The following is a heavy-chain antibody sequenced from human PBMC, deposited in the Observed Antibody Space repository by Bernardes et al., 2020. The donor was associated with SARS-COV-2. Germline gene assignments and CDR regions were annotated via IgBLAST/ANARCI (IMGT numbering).Heavy chain of an antibody. CDR2: ISGSLGDT. CDR1: GFTFTTYP. V-gene: IGHV3-23*01. D-gene: IGHD5-12*01. CDR3: AKVNIAYDTNYYAMDV. Sequence: SLLLSFAASGFTFTTYPMTWVRQAPGKGLEWVSYISGSLGDTYYADSVKGRFTISRDNSKNTLYLRMNSLRAEDTAVYYCAKVNIAYDTNYYAMDVWGHGTRVTVSS. J-gene: IGHJ6*02.